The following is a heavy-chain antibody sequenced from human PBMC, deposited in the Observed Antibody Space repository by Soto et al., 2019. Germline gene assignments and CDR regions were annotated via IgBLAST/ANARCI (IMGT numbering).Heavy chain of an antibody. J-gene: IGHJ4*02. Sequence: SETLSLTCAVYGGSFSGYYWSWIRQPPGKGLEWIGEINHSGSTNYNPSLKSRVTISVDTSKNQFSLKLSSVTAADTAVYYCARHHPGYYDFWSGSYYFDYWGQGTLVTVSS. CDR2: INHSGST. D-gene: IGHD3-3*01. V-gene: IGHV4-34*01. CDR1: GGSFSGYY. CDR3: ARHHPGYYDFWSGSYYFDY.